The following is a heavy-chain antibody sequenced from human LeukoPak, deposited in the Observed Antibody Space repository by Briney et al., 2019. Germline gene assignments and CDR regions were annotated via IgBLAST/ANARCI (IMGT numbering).Heavy chain of an antibody. CDR2: ISSSGSTI. V-gene: IGHV3-48*03. Sequence: QPGGSLRLSCVASGFILSTSEMNWVRQAPGKGLEWVSYISSSGSTIYYADSVKGRFTISRDNAKNSLYLQMNSLRAEDTAVYYCAELGITMIGGVWGKGTTVTISS. J-gene: IGHJ6*04. CDR1: GFILSTSE. D-gene: IGHD3-10*02. CDR3: AELGITMIGGV.